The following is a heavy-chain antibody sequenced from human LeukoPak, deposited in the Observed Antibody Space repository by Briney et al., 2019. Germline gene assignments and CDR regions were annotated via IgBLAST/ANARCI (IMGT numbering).Heavy chain of an antibody. CDR1: GGSISSCY. J-gene: IGHJ6*02. D-gene: IGHD4-11*01. Sequence: SETLSLTCTVSGGSISSCYWSWIRQPPGKGLEWIGYIYYSGSTNYNPSLKSRVTISVDTSKNQFSLKLSSVTAADTAVYYCARVPTPQGYYYGMDVWGQGTTVTVSS. CDR2: IYYSGST. V-gene: IGHV4-59*01. CDR3: ARVPTPQGYYYGMDV.